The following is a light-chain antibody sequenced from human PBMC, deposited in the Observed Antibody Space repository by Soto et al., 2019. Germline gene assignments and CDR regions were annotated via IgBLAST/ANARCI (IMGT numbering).Light chain of an antibody. Sequence: DIQMTQSPSTLSASVGDRVTITCRASQSISSWLAWYQQKPGKAPKLLIYDASSLESGVPSRFSGSGSGTEFTLTISSLQPDDFATYYCQQYNNYWTFGQGIKVEIK. CDR2: DAS. CDR3: QQYNNYWT. CDR1: QSISSW. V-gene: IGKV1-5*01. J-gene: IGKJ1*01.